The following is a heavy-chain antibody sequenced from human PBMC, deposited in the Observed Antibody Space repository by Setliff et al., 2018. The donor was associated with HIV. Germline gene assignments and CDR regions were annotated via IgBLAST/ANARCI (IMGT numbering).Heavy chain of an antibody. V-gene: IGHV5-51*01. D-gene: IGHD2-15*01. J-gene: IGHJ4*02. CDR3: AREHRLCSGERCVLPDY. Sequence: PGESLKISCQASGYTFTNHWIGWVRQMPGEGLEWMAIIYPGDSDVRYNPSFQGQVTVSVVKSINTAYLQWSSLKASDTATYYCAREHRLCSGERCVLPDYWGQGTLVTVSS. CDR1: GYTFTNHW. CDR2: IYPGDSDV.